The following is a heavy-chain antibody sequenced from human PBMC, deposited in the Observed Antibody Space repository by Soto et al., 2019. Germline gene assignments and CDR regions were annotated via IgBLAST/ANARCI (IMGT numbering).Heavy chain of an antibody. CDR3: ARWVAAAALDY. CDR1: GYTFTRYA. D-gene: IGHD6-13*01. V-gene: IGHV1-3*01. CDR2: INAANGNT. J-gene: IGHJ4*02. Sequence: ASVQVSCKASGYTFTRYAIHWVRQAPGQRLEWMGWINAANGNTKYSQKFQGRVTITRDTSASTAYMELSSLRSEDTAVYYCARWVAAAALDYWGQGTLVTVSS.